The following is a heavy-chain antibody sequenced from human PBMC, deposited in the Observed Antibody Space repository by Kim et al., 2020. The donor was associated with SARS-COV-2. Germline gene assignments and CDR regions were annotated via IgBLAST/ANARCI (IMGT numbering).Heavy chain of an antibody. Sequence: GESLKISCKASGYSFTNHWISWVRQMSGKGLEWMGRIDPSDSYTDYSPSFQGHVTISVDRSISTAYLQWSSLKASDTAIYYCATLGSGSYYKWGQGTLVTVSS. CDR3: ATLGSGSYYK. CDR1: GYSFTNHW. D-gene: IGHD1-26*01. CDR2: IDPSDSYT. V-gene: IGHV5-10-1*01. J-gene: IGHJ4*02.